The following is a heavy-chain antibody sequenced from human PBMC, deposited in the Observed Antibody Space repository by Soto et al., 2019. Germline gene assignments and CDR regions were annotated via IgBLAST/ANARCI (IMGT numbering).Heavy chain of an antibody. CDR2: IRNKAYDGAT. J-gene: IGHJ6*02. D-gene: IGHD2-8*01. Sequence: PGGSLRLSCTTSGFTFGDYAMSWFRQAPGKGLEWVGFIRNKAYDGATEYAASVKGRFTISRDDSKSIAYLQMNSLKIEDTAVYYCTRGCLARYDYYGMDVWGQGTKVTVS. V-gene: IGHV3-49*03. CDR1: GFTFGDYA. CDR3: TRGCLARYDYYGMDV.